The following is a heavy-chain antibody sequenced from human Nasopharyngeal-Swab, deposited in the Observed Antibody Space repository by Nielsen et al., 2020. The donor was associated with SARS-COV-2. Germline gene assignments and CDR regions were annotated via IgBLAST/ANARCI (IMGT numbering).Heavy chain of an antibody. Sequence: GESLKISCAASGFTFSKFYMSWVRQAAGKGLEWVANIKQDGSGSYYVDSVKGRFTISRDDANNSLYLQMNSLRAGDTGVYYCARGGSSFPFDYWGPRTLVTVSS. J-gene: IGHJ4*02. CDR3: ARGGSSFPFDY. CDR2: IKQDGSGS. V-gene: IGHV3-7*01. CDR1: GFTFSKFY. D-gene: IGHD6-13*01.